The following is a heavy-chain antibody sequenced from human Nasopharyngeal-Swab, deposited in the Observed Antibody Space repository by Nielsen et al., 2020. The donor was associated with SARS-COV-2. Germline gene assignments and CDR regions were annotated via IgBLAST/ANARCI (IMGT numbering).Heavy chain of an antibody. CDR3: ARGSANYYYGMDV. V-gene: IGHV1-69*04. CDR2: IIPILGIA. CDR1: GGTFSSYA. Sequence: SVKVSCKASGGTFSSYAISWVRQAPGQGLEWMGRIIPILGIANYAQKFQGRVTITADKSTSTAYMELSSLRSEDTAVYYCARGSANYYYGMDVWGQGTTVTVSS. J-gene: IGHJ6*02.